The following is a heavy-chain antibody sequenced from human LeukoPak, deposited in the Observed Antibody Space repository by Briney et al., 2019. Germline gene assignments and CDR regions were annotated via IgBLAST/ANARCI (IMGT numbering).Heavy chain of an antibody. CDR3: ARKFGITMVRGPIYYYYYMDV. Sequence: SETLSLTCAVYGGSFSGYYWSWIRQPPGKGLEWIGEINHSGSTNYNPSLKSRVTISVDTSKNQFSLKLSSVTAADTAVYYCARKFGITMVRGPIYYYYYMDVWGKGTTDTVSS. CDR1: GGSFSGYY. V-gene: IGHV4-34*01. CDR2: INHSGST. D-gene: IGHD3-10*01. J-gene: IGHJ6*03.